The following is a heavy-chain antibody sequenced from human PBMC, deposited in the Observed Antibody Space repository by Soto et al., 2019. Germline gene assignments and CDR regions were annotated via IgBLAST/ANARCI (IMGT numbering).Heavy chain of an antibody. CDR3: AREPHRDYGRDPLLFDS. CDR1: GGTFSSYA. J-gene: IGHJ4*02. V-gene: IGHV1-69*12. Sequence: QVQLVQSGAEVKKPGSSVKVSCKASGGTFSSYAISWVRQAPGQGLEWMGGIIPIFGTANYAQKFQGRVTITADESTSTAYMELSSLRSEDTAVYYCAREPHRDYGRDPLLFDSWGQGTLVTVSS. D-gene: IGHD4-17*01. CDR2: IIPIFGTA.